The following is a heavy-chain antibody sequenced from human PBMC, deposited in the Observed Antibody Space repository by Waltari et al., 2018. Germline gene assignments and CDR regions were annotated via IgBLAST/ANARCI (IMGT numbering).Heavy chain of an antibody. Sequence: EVQLVESGGGLVQPGGSLRLACAAPGSAFSSHWMNWVGQAQGKGLEWVAIINKDGSKKFYVDSVRGRFTVSRDNAKNSLYLQMNSLRVDDTAVYYCARDEEWSSDRWGQGTLVTVSS. CDR1: GSAFSSHW. J-gene: IGHJ4*02. CDR3: ARDEEWSSDR. V-gene: IGHV3-7*03. D-gene: IGHD3-3*01. CDR2: INKDGSKK.